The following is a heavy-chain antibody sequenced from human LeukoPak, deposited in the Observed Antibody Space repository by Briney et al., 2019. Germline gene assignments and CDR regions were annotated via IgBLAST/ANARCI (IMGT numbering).Heavy chain of an antibody. J-gene: IGHJ5*02. D-gene: IGHD6-6*01. V-gene: IGHV2-5*02. CDR1: GFSLSTSGVG. CDR3: AHKPYGSSRFDP. Sequence: GSGPTLVKPTQTLTLTCTFSGFSLSTSGVGVGWIRQPPGKALEWLALIYWDDDKRYSPSLKSRLTITKDTSKNQVALTMTNMDPADTATYYCAHKPYGSSRFDPWGPGILVTVSS. CDR2: IYWDDDK.